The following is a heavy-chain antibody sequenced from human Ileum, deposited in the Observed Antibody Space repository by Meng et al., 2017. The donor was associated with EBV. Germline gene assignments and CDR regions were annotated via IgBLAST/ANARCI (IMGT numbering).Heavy chain of an antibody. CDR3: AREVSNSSSWGSFDY. CDR1: GDSMRGPNW. D-gene: IGHD6-6*01. CDR2: IYHTGST. Sequence: VLLQEAGPGPVKPSGTLSGTCTVSGDSMRGPNWWHWVRQAPGEGLEWIGEIYHTGSTNYNPSLKSRVSMSVDQSRNQFSMRLTSVTAADTAVYFCAREVSNSSSWGSFDYWGQGALVTVSS. V-gene: IGHV4-4*02. J-gene: IGHJ4*02.